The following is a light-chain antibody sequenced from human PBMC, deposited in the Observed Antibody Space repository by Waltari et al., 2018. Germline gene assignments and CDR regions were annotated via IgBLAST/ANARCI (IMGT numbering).Light chain of an antibody. CDR1: KSTIGADFD. Sequence: QSVLTQPPSVSGAPGQRVTLPCTGTKSTIGADFDVHWYQQVPGTAPKLLLHSFSNRPSGVSDRFSGFKSGASASLVITGLQAEDEAMYYCQSYDTTLSAVVFGGGTRLTV. V-gene: IGLV1-40*01. CDR3: QSYDTTLSAVV. CDR2: SFS. J-gene: IGLJ2*01.